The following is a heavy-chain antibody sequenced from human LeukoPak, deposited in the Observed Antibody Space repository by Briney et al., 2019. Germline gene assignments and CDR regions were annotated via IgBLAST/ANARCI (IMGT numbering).Heavy chain of an antibody. D-gene: IGHD5-24*01. CDR2: INTYDGGT. J-gene: IGHJ5*02. CDR3: ASIARWKYWFDL. V-gene: IGHV1-18*01. Sequence: VASVMVSCKASGYTFTTFGINWVRQAPGQGLEWMGWINTYDGGTNYAQKFRDRVTMLRDTSTSTAYMELRSLRSDDTAVYYCASIARWKYWFDLWGQGTLVTVSS. CDR1: GYTFTTFG.